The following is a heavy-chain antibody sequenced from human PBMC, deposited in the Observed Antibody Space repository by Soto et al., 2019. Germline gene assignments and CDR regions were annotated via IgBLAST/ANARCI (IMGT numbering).Heavy chain of an antibody. J-gene: IGHJ4*02. CDR2: ISAHTGDT. CDR1: GYTFTNYD. CDR3: ARDMQSCRSISCPIDY. Sequence: QVQLVQSGAEVKKPGASVKVSCKASGYTFTNYDISWVRQAPGQGLEWMGWISAHTGDTHYAQKRRGRVTMTTDASTSTAYMELRNLRSDDTAVYYCARDMQSCRSISCPIDYWGQGTLVTVSS. V-gene: IGHV1-18*01. D-gene: IGHD2-2*01.